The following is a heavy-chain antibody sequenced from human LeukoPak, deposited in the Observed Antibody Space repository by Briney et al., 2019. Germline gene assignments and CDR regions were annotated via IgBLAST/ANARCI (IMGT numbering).Heavy chain of an antibody. J-gene: IGHJ4*02. CDR3: ARDLPRRLYGEGYFDY. Sequence: PGGSLRLSCTVSGFTFRGYGFHWVRQAPGKGLEWLSLISYDGNNKYYADSVQGRFTISRDNSQNTLYLQIHSLSTEDTAVYYCARDLPRRLYGEGYFDYWGQGTLVTVSS. CDR1: GFTFRGYG. D-gene: IGHD3-10*01. V-gene: IGHV3-30*04. CDR2: ISYDGNNK.